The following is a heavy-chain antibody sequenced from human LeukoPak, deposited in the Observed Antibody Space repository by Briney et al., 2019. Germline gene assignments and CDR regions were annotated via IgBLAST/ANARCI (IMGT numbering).Heavy chain of an antibody. Sequence: GGSLRLSCAASGFTFSRYSMHWVRQAPGKGLVWVSHVNSDGSGTDYADSVKGRFTISRDNAKNTLYLQMNSLRAEDTAVYYCAKLLYYYDSSQPYWGQGTLVTVSS. CDR2: VNSDGSGT. D-gene: IGHD3-22*01. CDR3: AKLLYYYDSSQPY. V-gene: IGHV3-74*01. J-gene: IGHJ4*02. CDR1: GFTFSRYS.